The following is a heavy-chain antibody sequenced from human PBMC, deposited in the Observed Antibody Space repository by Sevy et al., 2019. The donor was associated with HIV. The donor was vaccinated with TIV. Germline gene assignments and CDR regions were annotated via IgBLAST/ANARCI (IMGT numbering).Heavy chain of an antibody. D-gene: IGHD5-18*01. CDR1: GFTFSGSW. CDR3: ARDRAYSALDY. J-gene: IGHJ4*02. CDR2: INEDGSRL. Sequence: GESLKISCVASGFTFSGSWMTWVRQAPGKGLERIAFINEDGSRLGYVDSVRGRFTISRENTKNSLYLQMNSLRAEDTAVYFCARDRAYSALDYWGQGTLVTVSS. V-gene: IGHV3-7*01.